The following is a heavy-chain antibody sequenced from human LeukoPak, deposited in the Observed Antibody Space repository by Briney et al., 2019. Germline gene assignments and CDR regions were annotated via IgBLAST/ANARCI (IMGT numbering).Heavy chain of an antibody. CDR3: VRGPYGSSISNWFDP. Sequence: SSETLSLTCSVSGGSITGYSWSWIRQTPGKGLEWIGYIYYNGDTHYNPSLNSRLSMSVDTPNKQFSLNLRSVTAADTAVYYCVRGPYGSSISNWFDPWGQGLLVTVSS. CDR1: GGSITGYS. D-gene: IGHD3-10*01. CDR2: IYYNGDT. J-gene: IGHJ5*02. V-gene: IGHV4-59*01.